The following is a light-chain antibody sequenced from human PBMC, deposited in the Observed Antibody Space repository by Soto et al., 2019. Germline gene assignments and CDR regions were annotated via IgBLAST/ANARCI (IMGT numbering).Light chain of an antibody. CDR3: QSADKSGTYV. V-gene: IGLV3-25*03. CDR2: KNS. J-gene: IGLJ1*01. CDR1: ALTKQY. Sequence: SYELTQPPSVSVSPGQMARITCSGDALTKQYANWYQQKPGQAPVLLIYKNSERPSGIPERFSGSSSGTTVTLTISGVQAEDEADYYCQSADKSGTYVFGTGTKLTVL.